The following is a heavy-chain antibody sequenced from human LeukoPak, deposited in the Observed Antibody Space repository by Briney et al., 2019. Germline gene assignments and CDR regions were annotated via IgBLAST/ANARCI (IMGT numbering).Heavy chain of an antibody. CDR2: IKQDGSDK. CDR1: GFTFSSYW. Sequence: PGGSLRLSCAASGFTFSSYWMSWVRQAPGKGLEWVANIKQDGSDKYYVDSVKRGFTISRDNAKNSLYLQMTSLRAEDTAVYYCECYYDSSGYWGQGTLVTASS. D-gene: IGHD3-22*01. J-gene: IGHJ4*02. CDR3: ECYYDSSGY. V-gene: IGHV3-7*01.